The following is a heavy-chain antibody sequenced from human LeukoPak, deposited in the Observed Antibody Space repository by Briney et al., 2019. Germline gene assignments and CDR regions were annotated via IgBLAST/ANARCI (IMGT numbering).Heavy chain of an antibody. CDR1: GFTFSSYA. Sequence: GGSLRLSCAASGFTFSSYAMSWVRQAPGKGLEWVSAISGSGGSTYYADSVKGRFTISRDNSKNTLYLQMNSLRAEDTAAYYCAARRGYSSSWPFDYWGQGTLVTVSS. D-gene: IGHD6-13*01. CDR2: ISGSGGST. CDR3: AARRGYSSSWPFDY. J-gene: IGHJ4*02. V-gene: IGHV3-23*01.